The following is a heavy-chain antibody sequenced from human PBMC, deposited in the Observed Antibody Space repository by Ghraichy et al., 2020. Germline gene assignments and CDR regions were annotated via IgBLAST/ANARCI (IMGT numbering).Heavy chain of an antibody. Sequence: LLLTCAASGFTFSSYAMSWVRQAPGKGLEWVSAISGTGGSTYYADSVKGRFTISRDNSKNTLYLQMNSLRAEDTAVYYCATRPYYDILTGYGGLDFWGQGTLVTVSS. CDR1: GFTFSSYA. CDR2: ISGTGGST. D-gene: IGHD3-9*01. V-gene: IGHV3-23*01. J-gene: IGHJ4*02. CDR3: ATRPYYDILTGYGGLDF.